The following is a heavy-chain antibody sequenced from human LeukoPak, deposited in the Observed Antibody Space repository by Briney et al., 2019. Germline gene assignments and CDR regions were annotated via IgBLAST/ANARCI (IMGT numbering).Heavy chain of an antibody. D-gene: IGHD6-6*01. CDR1: GYTFTAYY. J-gene: IGHJ6*03. CDR2: INPNSGGT. Sequence: ASVKVSCKASGYTFTAYYMHWVRQAPGQGLEWMGWINPNSGGTNYAQKFQGRVTMTRDMSTSTVYMELSSLRSEDTAVYYCARAGSGSSSSTYYYYMDVWGKGTTVTVSS. V-gene: IGHV1-2*02. CDR3: ARAGSGSSSSTYYYYMDV.